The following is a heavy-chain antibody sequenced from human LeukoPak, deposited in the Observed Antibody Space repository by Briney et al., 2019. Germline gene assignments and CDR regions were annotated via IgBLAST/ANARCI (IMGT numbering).Heavy chain of an antibody. CDR1: GYPFTRYY. Sequence: EASVKVSCKASGYPFTRYYIHWVRQAPGQGLEWMGWINPNSGGTNYAQKFQGRVTMTSDTSITTAYMDLSRLTSDDTAVYYCAREISDYASAYWGQGTLVTVSS. CDR3: AREISDYASAY. CDR2: INPNSGGT. J-gene: IGHJ4*02. V-gene: IGHV1-2*02. D-gene: IGHD4-17*01.